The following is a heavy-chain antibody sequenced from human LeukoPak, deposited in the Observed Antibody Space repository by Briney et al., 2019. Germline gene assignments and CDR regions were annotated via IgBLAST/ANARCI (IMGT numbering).Heavy chain of an antibody. Sequence: GASVKVSCKASGYTFTSYAMNWVRQAPGQGLEWMGWINTNTGNPTYAQGFTGRFVFSLDTSVSTAYLQISSLKAEDTAVYYCARVVAAIRVAYYFDYWGQGTLVTVSS. D-gene: IGHD2-15*01. CDR3: ARVVAAIRVAYYFDY. V-gene: IGHV7-4-1*02. CDR2: INTNTGNP. J-gene: IGHJ4*02. CDR1: GYTFTSYA.